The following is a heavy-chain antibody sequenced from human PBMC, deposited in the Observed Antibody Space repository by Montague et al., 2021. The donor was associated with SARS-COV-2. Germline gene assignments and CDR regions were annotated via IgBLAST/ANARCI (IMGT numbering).Heavy chain of an antibody. CDR3: ARHSGDYTIFGVVIYYMDV. J-gene: IGHJ6*03. CDR2: IYYSGST. V-gene: IGHV4-39*01. Sequence: SETLSLICTVSGGSISSSSHYWGWIRQPPGKGLEWIGSIYYSGSTYYNPSLKSRVTISVDTSKNQFSLKLSSVTAADTAVFYCARHSGDYTIFGVVIYYMDVWGKGTTVTVSS. D-gene: IGHD3-3*01. CDR1: GGSISSSSHY.